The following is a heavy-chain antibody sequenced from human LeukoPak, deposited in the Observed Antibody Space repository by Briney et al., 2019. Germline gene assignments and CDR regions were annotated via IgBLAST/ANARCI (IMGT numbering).Heavy chain of an antibody. J-gene: IGHJ4*02. CDR3: ARENGSGYYYYFDY. V-gene: IGHV3-33*01. CDR1: GFTLSSYG. D-gene: IGHD3-22*01. CDR2: IWYGGSNK. Sequence: GGSLRLSCAASGFTLSSYGMHWVRQAPGKGLEWVAVIWYGGSNKYYADSVKGRFTISRDNSKNTLYLQMNSLRAEDTAVYYCARENGSGYYYYFDYWGQGTLVTVSS.